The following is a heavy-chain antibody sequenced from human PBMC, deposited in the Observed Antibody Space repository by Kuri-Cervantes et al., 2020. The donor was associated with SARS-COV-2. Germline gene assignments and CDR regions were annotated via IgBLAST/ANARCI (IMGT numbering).Heavy chain of an antibody. Sequence: GESLKISCAASGFTVSSNYMSWVRQAPGKGLEWVSVIYSGGSTYYADSVKGRFTISRDDSKNTAYLQMNSLKTEDTAVYYCTRRGWENPSPMDAWGQGTTVTVSS. CDR1: GFTVSSNY. V-gene: IGHV3-66*04. J-gene: IGHJ6*02. D-gene: IGHD1-26*01. CDR2: IYSGGST. CDR3: TRRGWENPSPMDA.